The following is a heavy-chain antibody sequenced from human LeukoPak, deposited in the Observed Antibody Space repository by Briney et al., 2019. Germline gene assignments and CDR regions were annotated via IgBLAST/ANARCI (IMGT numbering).Heavy chain of an antibody. D-gene: IGHD3-10*01. J-gene: IGHJ4*02. V-gene: IGHV3-20*04. Sequence: GGSLRLSCTASGFTFDDYGMSWVRQAPGKGLEWVSGINWNGGRTGYADSVKGRFTISRDNAKNSLYLQMNSLRAEDTAVYYCARVDRNYYGSGSYSYWGQGTLVTVSS. CDR2: INWNGGRT. CDR3: ARVDRNYYGSGSYSY. CDR1: GFTFDDYG.